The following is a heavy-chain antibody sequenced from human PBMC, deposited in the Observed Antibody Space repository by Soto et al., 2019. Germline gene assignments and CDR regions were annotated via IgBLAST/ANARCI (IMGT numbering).Heavy chain of an antibody. D-gene: IGHD1-1*01. CDR1: GYTFTSYG. Sequence: QVQLVQSGAEVKKPGASVKVSCKASGYTFTSYGISWVRQASGQGLEWMGWISAYNGNTKYAQKLQGRVTMTTDTSTSTAYMERRSLISDDTAVYYCARDEAYKWNDGGWFDPWGQGTLVTVSA. CDR2: ISAYNGNT. J-gene: IGHJ5*02. CDR3: ARDEAYKWNDGGWFDP. V-gene: IGHV1-18*01.